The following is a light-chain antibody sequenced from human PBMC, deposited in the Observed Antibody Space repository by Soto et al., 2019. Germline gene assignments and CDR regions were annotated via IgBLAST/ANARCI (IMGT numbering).Light chain of an antibody. J-gene: IGKJ4*01. Sequence: DIQMTQSPSSVSASVGDRVTIACRASEGIDSWLAWYQQKPGEAPKLLISAASTLQSAVPTRFSGSGFGTDFTLTITSLQPEDSATYYCQQGIRFPLAFGGGTKVEIK. CDR1: EGIDSW. CDR3: QQGIRFPLA. V-gene: IGKV1-12*01. CDR2: AAS.